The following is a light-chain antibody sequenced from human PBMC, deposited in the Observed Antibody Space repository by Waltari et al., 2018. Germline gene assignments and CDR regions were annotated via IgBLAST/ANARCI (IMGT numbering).Light chain of an antibody. CDR2: SNN. V-gene: IGLV1-44*01. CDR3: SAWDDSLNGHVV. J-gene: IGLJ2*01. CDR1: TSNIGSNV. Sequence: QSLLTQPPSVSGTPGQRVTISCSGSTSNIGSNVVSWYQQLPGAAPKLLIHSNNQRPSGVPDRFSCSKSGTSSSLAISGLQSADEAEYYCSAWDDSLNGHVVFGGGTKLIVL.